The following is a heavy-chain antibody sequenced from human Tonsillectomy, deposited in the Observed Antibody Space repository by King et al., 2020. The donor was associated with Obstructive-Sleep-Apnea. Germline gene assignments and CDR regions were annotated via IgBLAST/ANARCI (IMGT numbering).Heavy chain of an antibody. CDR1: GFGFSTYW. V-gene: IGHV3-7*01. Sequence: VQLVESGGGLVQPGGSLRLSCAASGFGFSTYWMCWVRQAPGKGLEWVANIKQNGRETHYLASVKGRFTISRDNAMDSLYLQMNSLRVEDTAVYYCAREKEQWVVFDGMDVWGQGTTVTVSS. CDR2: IKQNGRET. J-gene: IGHJ6*02. CDR3: AREKEQWVVFDGMDV. D-gene: IGHD6-19*01.